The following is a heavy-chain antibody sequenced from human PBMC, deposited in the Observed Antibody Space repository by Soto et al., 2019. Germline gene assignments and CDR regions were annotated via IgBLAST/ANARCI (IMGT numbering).Heavy chain of an antibody. CDR3: ARSQRAYCSSTSCYLSAFDI. CDR1: GGSFSGYY. D-gene: IGHD2-2*01. J-gene: IGHJ3*02. V-gene: IGHV4-34*01. CDR2: INHSGST. Sequence: QVQLQQWGAGLLKPSETLSLTCAVYGGSFSGYYWSWIRQPPGKGLEWIGEINHSGSTNYNPSPKSRVTISVDTAKNQFSLKLSSVTAADTAVYYCARSQRAYCSSTSCYLSAFDIWGQGTMVTVSS.